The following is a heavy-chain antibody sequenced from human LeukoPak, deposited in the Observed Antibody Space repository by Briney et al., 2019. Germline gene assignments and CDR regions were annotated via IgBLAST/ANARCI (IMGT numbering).Heavy chain of an antibody. J-gene: IGHJ4*02. CDR3: AKVRSLIYYDSSTD. Sequence: GGSLRLSCAASGFTFSSYAMSWVRQAPGKGLEWVSAISGSGGSTYYADSVKGRFTLSRDNSKNTLYLQMNSLRAEDTAVYYCAKVRSLIYYDSSTDWDQGTLVTVSS. D-gene: IGHD3-22*01. V-gene: IGHV3-23*01. CDR1: GFTFSSYA. CDR2: ISGSGGST.